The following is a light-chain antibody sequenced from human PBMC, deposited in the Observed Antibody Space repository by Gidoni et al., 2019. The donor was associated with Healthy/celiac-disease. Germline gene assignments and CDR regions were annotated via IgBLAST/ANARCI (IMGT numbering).Light chain of an antibody. CDR1: QSVSSSY. CDR2: GAS. CDR3: QQYGSSGWT. Sequence: EIVLTQSPGTLSLSPGERATLSCRASQSVSSSYLAWYQQKPGQAPRLLIYGASSRATGIPDRFSGSGSGTDFNLTISRLEPEDIAVYYCQQYGSSGWTFGQGTKVEIK. V-gene: IGKV3-20*01. J-gene: IGKJ1*01.